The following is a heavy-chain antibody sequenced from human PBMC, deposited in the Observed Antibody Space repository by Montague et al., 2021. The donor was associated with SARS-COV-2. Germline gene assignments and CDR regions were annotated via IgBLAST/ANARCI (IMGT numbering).Heavy chain of an antibody. CDR2: IYDGGST. V-gene: IGHV4-39*01. Sequence: SETLSLTCTASGDSIRNSEYSWGWVRQPPGNGLEWIGNIYDGGSTFYNPSLKSRVTIFVDTSKNQFSLKLSSVTAADTAVYYCATRTRYPQNDFGFWGQGTLVTVSS. CDR1: GDSIRNSEYS. D-gene: IGHD1-14*01. CDR3: ATRTRYPQNDFGF. J-gene: IGHJ4*02.